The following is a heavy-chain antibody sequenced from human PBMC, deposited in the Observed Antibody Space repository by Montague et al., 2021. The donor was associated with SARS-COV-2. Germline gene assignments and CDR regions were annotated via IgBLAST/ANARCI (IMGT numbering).Heavy chain of an antibody. V-gene: IGHV6-1*01. Sequence: CAIPGDSVSSNSAAWNWIRQSPSGGLEWLGRTYYRSKWYTDYAPSVKTRITIAPDTSNNQFSLHLNSVTPGDTAVYYCAREGTVPGPRGIYFDDWGQGTLVTVSS. D-gene: IGHD1-1*01. CDR2: TYYRSKWYT. J-gene: IGHJ4*02. CDR1: GDSVSSNSAA. CDR3: AREGTVPGPRGIYFDD.